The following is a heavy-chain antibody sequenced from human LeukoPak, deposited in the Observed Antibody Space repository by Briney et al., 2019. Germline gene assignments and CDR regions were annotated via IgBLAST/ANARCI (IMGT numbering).Heavy chain of an antibody. V-gene: IGHV1-46*01. CDR3: ARSFEYDYYDSSGYPLNPAGNFDY. CDR1: GYTFTSYY. D-gene: IGHD3-22*01. Sequence: GASVKVSCKASGYTFTSYYMHRVRQAPGQGLEWMGIINPSGGSTSYAQKFQGRVTMTRDMSTSTAYMELRSLRSDDTAVYYCARSFEYDYYDSSGYPLNPAGNFDYWGQGTLVTVSS. CDR2: INPSGGST. J-gene: IGHJ4*02.